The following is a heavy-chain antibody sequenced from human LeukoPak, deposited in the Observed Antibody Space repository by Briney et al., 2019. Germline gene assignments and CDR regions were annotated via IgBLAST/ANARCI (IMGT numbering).Heavy chain of an antibody. Sequence: GRSLRLSCAASGFTFSSYAMHWVRQAPGKRLEWVAVISYDGSNKYYADSVKGRFTISRDNSKNTLYLQMNSPRAEDTAVYYCARDLEDIVVVVAATSLGYWGQGTLVTVSS. CDR1: GFTFSSYA. J-gene: IGHJ4*02. D-gene: IGHD2-15*01. CDR3: ARDLEDIVVVVAATSLGY. CDR2: ISYDGSNK. V-gene: IGHV3-30*04.